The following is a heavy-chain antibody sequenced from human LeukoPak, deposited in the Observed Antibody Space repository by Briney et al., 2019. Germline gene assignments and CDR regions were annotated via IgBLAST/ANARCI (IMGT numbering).Heavy chain of an antibody. CDR2: INPNSGGT. D-gene: IGHD2-2*01. V-gene: IGHV1-2*02. CDR3: ARGDIVVGMDA. CDR1: GYTFTSYD. J-gene: IGHJ6*04. Sequence: ASVKVSCKASGYTFTSYDINWVRQAPGQGLEWMGWINPNSGGTNYAQKFQGRVTMTRDTSISTAYKELSRLRSDDTAVYYCARGDIVVGMDAWGKGTTVTVSS.